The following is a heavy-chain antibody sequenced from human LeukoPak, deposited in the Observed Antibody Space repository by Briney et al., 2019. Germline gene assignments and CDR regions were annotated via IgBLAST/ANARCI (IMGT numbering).Heavy chain of an antibody. CDR2: MWYDGSNK. CDR1: GFTFSSYG. D-gene: IGHD6-6*01. V-gene: IGHV3-33*01. Sequence: GRSLRLSCAASGFTFSSYGMHWVRQAPGKGLEWVAVMWYDGSNKYYADSVKGRFTISRDNSKNTLYLQMNSLRAEDTAVYYCARGSIAAPQPYFDYWGQGTLVTVSS. J-gene: IGHJ4*02. CDR3: ARGSIAAPQPYFDY.